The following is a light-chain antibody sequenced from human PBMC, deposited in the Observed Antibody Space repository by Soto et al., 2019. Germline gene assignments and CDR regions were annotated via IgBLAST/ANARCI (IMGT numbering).Light chain of an antibody. Sequence: EIVMTXXXXTLSVSPGERGTLSCRASQSVNSNLAWYQQKPGQAPRLLIYGASTRATGIPARFSGSGSGTEFTITISSLQSEDLAIYYCQQYNTWARTFGQGTKVEVK. J-gene: IGKJ1*01. CDR3: QQYNTWART. CDR1: QSVNSN. CDR2: GAS. V-gene: IGKV3-15*01.